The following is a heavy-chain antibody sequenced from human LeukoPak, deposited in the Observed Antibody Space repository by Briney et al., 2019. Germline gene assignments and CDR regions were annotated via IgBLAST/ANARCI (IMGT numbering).Heavy chain of an antibody. V-gene: IGHV3-21*01. Sequence: KSGGSLRLSCAASGFTFSSYSMTWVRQAPGKGLEWVSSISSSSSYIYYADSVKGRFTISRDNAKNSLYLQMNSLRAEDTAVYYCARDESAGDYWGQGTLVTVSS. CDR1: GFTFSSYS. CDR3: ARDESAGDY. CDR2: ISSSSSYI. J-gene: IGHJ4*02.